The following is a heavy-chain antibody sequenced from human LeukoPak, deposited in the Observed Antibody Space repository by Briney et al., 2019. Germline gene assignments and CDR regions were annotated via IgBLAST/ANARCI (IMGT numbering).Heavy chain of an antibody. J-gene: IGHJ4*02. CDR1: GYSFNGYW. CDR2: IYPGDSDA. CDR3: AKTPRAYTYGTYDY. V-gene: IGHV5-51*01. Sequence: GESLKISCKGSGYSFNGYWIGWVRQMPGKGLEWMGIIYPGDSDARYSPSFQGQVTISADKSISTAYLQWHSLKASDTAMYYCAKTPRAYTYGTYDYWGQGTLVTVSS. D-gene: IGHD5-18*01.